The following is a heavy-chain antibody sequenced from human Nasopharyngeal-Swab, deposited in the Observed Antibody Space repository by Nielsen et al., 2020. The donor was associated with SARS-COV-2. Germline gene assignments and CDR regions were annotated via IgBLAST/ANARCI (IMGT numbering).Heavy chain of an antibody. Sequence: GESLKISCKGFGYSLSTYWITWVRQMPGKGLEWMGRIDPSDSYTTYSPSFQGHVNISADNSISTAYLQWPSLKASDTAMYYCARQGTSRQYGMDVWGQGTSVTVSS. CDR1: GYSLSTYW. V-gene: IGHV5-10-1*01. D-gene: IGHD1-1*01. CDR3: ARQGTSRQYGMDV. J-gene: IGHJ6*02. CDR2: IDPSDSYT.